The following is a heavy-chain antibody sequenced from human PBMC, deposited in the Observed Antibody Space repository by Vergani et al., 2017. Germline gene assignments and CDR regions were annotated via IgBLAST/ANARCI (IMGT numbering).Heavy chain of an antibody. D-gene: IGHD5-24*01. J-gene: IGHJ4*02. CDR2: IWYDGSNK. Sequence: QVQLVESGGGVVQPGRSLRLSCAASGFTFSSYGMHWVRQAPGKGLEWVAVIWYDGSNKYYADSVKGRFTISRDNSKNTLYLQMNSLRAEDTAVYYCARVRDGYNSGPDYWGQGTLVTVSS. V-gene: IGHV3-33*01. CDR1: GFTFSSYG. CDR3: ARVRDGYNSGPDY.